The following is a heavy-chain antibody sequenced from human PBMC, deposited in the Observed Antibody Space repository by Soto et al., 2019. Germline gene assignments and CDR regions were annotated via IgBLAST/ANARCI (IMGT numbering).Heavy chain of an antibody. V-gene: IGHV1-69*12. CDR2: IITVFRTT. CDR3: ARGVSRGYGVDV. Sequence: QAQLVQSGPEVKKPGSSVKVSCKSSGGKFSTDVFTWVRQAPGQGLEWMGGIITVFRTTMYAQNFQDRVTLTADESTSTALMEARGLRSEDTAVYYCARGVSRGYGVDVGGPGTTVTVSS. J-gene: IGHJ6*02. D-gene: IGHD3-10*01. CDR1: GGKFSTDV.